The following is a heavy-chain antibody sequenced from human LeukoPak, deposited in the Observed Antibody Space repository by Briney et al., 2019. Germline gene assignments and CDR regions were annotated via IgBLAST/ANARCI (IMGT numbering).Heavy chain of an antibody. CDR3: YVSGWTEDIDN. CDR1: GITFSSHA. CDR2: ISDNGGMT. Sequence: GGSLILSCSASGITFSSHAMHWVRQAPGKGLEYVSAISDNGGMTFYADSVKGRFTISRDNSKNTLYLQMSSLRGEDTAVYYCYVSGWTEDIDNWGQGTLVTVSS. J-gene: IGHJ4*02. V-gene: IGHV3-64D*06. D-gene: IGHD6-19*01.